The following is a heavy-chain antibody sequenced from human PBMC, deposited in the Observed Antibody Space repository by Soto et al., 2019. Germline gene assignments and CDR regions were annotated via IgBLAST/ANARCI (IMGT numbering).Heavy chain of an antibody. Sequence: EVQLLESGGGLVQPGGSLRLSCAASGFTFSSYAMRWVRQAPVKGLEWVSAISGSGGSTYYADSVKGRFTISRDNYKNTLYLQMNSLRAEDPAVYYCACRGSGSYYDYWGQGTLVTVSS. V-gene: IGHV3-23*01. CDR3: ACRGSGSYYDY. J-gene: IGHJ4*02. CDR1: GFTFSSYA. CDR2: ISGSGGST. D-gene: IGHD1-26*01.